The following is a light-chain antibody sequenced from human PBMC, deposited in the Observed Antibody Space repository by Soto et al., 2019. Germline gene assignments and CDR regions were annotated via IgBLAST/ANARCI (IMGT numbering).Light chain of an antibody. CDR3: QKYNNWPRA. V-gene: IGKV3-15*01. CDR2: GAS. CDR1: QSVSSN. Sequence: EIVLTQSPATLSVSPGERATLSCRASQSVSSNLAWYQQKPGRAPRLLIYGASTRATGIPARFSGSGSGTEFTLTISSLQSEDFAVYYCQKYNNWPRAVGQGTKVDTK. J-gene: IGKJ1*01.